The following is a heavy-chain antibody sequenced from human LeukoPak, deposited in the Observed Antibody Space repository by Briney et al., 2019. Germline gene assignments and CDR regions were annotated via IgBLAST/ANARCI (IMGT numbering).Heavy chain of an antibody. D-gene: IGHD3-22*01. CDR3: ARYYYDSSGYYYFDY. V-gene: IGHV3-48*04. CDR2: ISSSSSTI. Sequence: GGSLRLSCAASGFTFSSYSMNWVRQAPGKGLEGVSYISSSSSTIYYADSVKGRFTISRDNAKNSLYLQMNSLRAEDTAVYYCARYYYDSSGYYYFDYWGQGTLVTVSS. J-gene: IGHJ4*02. CDR1: GFTFSSYS.